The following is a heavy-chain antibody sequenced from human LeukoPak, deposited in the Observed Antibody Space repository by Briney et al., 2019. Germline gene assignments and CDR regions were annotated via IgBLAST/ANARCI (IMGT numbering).Heavy chain of an antibody. CDR1: GGSISSSSYY. CDR2: IYYSGST. V-gene: IGHV4-39*07. J-gene: IGHJ4*02. CDR3: AREYSYVPILFDY. Sequence: PSETLSLTCTVSGGSISSSSYYWGWIRQPPGKGLEWIGSIYYSGSTYYNPSLKSRVTISVDTSKNQFSLKLSSVTAADTAVYYCAREYSYVPILFDYWGQGTLVTVSS. D-gene: IGHD5-18*01.